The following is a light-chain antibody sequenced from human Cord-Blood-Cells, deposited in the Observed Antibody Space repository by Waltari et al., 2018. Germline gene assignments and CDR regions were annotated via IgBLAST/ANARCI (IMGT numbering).Light chain of an antibody. V-gene: IGKV1-39*01. J-gene: IGKJ4*01. CDR1: QSLSRY. CDR2: AAS. CDR3: QQSYRTPRT. Sequence: DIQMTQSPSSLSASVGDRVTLTCRASQSLSRYLNWYQQKPGKAPKLLIYAASSLQSGVPSRFSGSGSGTDFTLTISSLQPEDFGTYYCQQSYRTPRTFGGGTKVEIK.